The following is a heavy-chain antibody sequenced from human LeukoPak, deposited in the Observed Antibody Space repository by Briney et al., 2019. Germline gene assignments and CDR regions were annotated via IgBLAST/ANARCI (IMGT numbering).Heavy chain of an antibody. Sequence: GSLRLSCAASGFTFTGYGMHWVRQSPGEGLEWVAVISKDGSNKYYADSVEGRFTIYRDNSKNTLYLQLNSLTTEDTAVYYCVRDPGPAMARGRAGYYFDYWGQGAVVTVSS. CDR2: ISKDGSNK. V-gene: IGHV3-30*04. CDR3: VRDPGPAMARGRAGYYFDY. CDR1: GFTFTGYG. D-gene: IGHD3-10*01. J-gene: IGHJ4*02.